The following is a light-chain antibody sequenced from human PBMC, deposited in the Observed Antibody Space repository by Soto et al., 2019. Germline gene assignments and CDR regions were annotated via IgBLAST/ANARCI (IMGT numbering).Light chain of an antibody. CDR1: SSNLGAGYD. Sequence: QSVLTQPPSVFGAPGQRVTISCSGSSSNLGAGYDVQWYRQFPGTAPKLLIYANSVRPSGVPDRFSGSKSGTSASLAITGLQAEDEADYYCQSYDSSLIVSKVFGTGTKVTVL. J-gene: IGLJ1*01. CDR3: QSYDSSLIVSKV. CDR2: ANS. V-gene: IGLV1-40*01.